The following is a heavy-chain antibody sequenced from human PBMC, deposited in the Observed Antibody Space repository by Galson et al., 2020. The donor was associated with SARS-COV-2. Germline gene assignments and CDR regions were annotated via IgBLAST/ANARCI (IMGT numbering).Heavy chain of an antibody. CDR3: ARGRGYCSSTSCYIGAFDI. CDR1: GGSFSGYY. V-gene: IGHV4-34*01. J-gene: IGHJ3*02. D-gene: IGHD2-2*02. Sequence: SETLSLTCAVYGGSFSGYYWSWIRQPPGKGLEWIGEINHSGSTNYNPSLKSRVTISVDTSKNQFSLKLSSVTAADTAVYYCARGRGYCSSTSCYIGAFDIWGQGTMVTVSS. CDR2: INHSGST.